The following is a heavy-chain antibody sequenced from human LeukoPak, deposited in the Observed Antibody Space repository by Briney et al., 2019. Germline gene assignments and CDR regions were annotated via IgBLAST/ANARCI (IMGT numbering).Heavy chain of an antibody. J-gene: IGHJ4*02. CDR2: ISGSGGST. CDR3: AKEGDYYDSSGYFLFDY. CDR1: GFTFSSYA. D-gene: IGHD3-22*01. Sequence: GGSLRLSCAASGFTFSSYAMSWVRQAPGKGLEWVSAISGSGGSTYCADSVKGRFTISRDNSKNTLYLQINSLRAEDTAVYYCAKEGDYYDSSGYFLFDYWGQGTLVTVSS. V-gene: IGHV3-23*01.